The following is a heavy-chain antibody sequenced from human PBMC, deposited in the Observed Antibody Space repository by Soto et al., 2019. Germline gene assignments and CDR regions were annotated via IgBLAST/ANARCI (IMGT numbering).Heavy chain of an antibody. CDR3: AREAVGGSGYYYFDY. CDR2: IIPIFGTA. Sequence: SKSSVGTFSSYAISWVRQAPGQGLEWMGGIIPIFGTANYAQKFKGRVTITADESTSTAYMELSSLRSEDTAVYYCAREAVGGSGYYYFDYWGQGTLVTVYS. CDR1: VGTFSSYA. J-gene: IGHJ4*02. V-gene: IGHV1-69*01. D-gene: IGHD3-3*01.